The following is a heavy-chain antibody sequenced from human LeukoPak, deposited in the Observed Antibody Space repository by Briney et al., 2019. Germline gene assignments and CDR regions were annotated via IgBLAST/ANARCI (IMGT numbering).Heavy chain of an antibody. CDR2: IGGSGGST. V-gene: IGHV3-23*01. CDR1: GITFSSYA. Sequence: GGSLRLSCAAPGITFSSYAMSWVRQAPGKGLEWVSGIGGSGGSTYYADSVKGRFTISRDNAKNSLYLQMNSLRAEDTAVYYCARADDNYYYYYMDVWGKGTTVTVSS. CDR3: ARADDNYYYYYMDV. D-gene: IGHD1-1*01. J-gene: IGHJ6*03.